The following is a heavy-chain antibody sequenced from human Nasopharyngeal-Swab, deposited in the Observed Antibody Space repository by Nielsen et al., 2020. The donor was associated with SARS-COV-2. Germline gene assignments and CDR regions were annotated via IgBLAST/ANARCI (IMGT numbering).Heavy chain of an antibody. V-gene: IGHV5-51*01. CDR2: IYPGDSDT. J-gene: IGHJ3*02. Sequence: KVSCKGSGYSFTSYWIGWVRQMPGKGLEWMGIIYPGDSDTRYSPSFQGQVTISADKSISTAYLQWSSLKASDTAMCYCAGFTVVTPDDAFDIWGQGTMVTVSS. CDR1: GYSFTSYW. CDR3: AGFTVVTPDDAFDI. D-gene: IGHD4-23*01.